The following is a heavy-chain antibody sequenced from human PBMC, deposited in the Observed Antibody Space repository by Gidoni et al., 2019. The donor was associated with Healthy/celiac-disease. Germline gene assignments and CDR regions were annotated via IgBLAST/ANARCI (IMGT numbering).Heavy chain of an antibody. Sequence: EVQLVESGGGLVKPGGSLRLSCAASGFTFSSYRMNWVRQAPGTGLEWVSSISSSNSYIYYADSVKGRFTISRDNAKNSLYLQMNSLRAEDTAVYYCAREGSGSSGYFDYWGQGTLVTVSS. CDR3: AREGSGSSGYFDY. CDR1: GFTFSSYR. V-gene: IGHV3-21*01. D-gene: IGHD3-22*01. CDR2: ISSSNSYI. J-gene: IGHJ4*02.